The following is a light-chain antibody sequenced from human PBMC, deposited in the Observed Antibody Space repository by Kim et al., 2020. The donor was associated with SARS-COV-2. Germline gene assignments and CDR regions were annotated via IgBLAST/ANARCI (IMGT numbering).Light chain of an antibody. CDR3: QVYDNFMYT. CDR2: ATS. J-gene: IGKJ2*01. V-gene: IGKV3-20*01. CDR1: QSVISNN. Sequence: LSPGERASLSCRTSQSVISNNLAWYQQKPGQAPRLLMYATSTRATGIPDRFSGRGSGTDFTLTISRLEPEDFAVYYCQVYDNFMYTFGQGTKLEI.